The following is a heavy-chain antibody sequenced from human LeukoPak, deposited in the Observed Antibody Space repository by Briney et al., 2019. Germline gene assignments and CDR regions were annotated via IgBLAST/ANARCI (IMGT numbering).Heavy chain of an antibody. D-gene: IGHD4-17*01. CDR2: INPRNGDS. Sequence: ASVNVSCKASGYPFTTYYIHWVRQAPGQGLEWMGCINPRNGDSKYAQKFQGRVTMTRATSIATAYMEVSRLTSDDTAVYFCARAGYDYGDSSDFWGQGTLVTVSS. CDR3: ARAGYDYGDSSDF. V-gene: IGHV1-2*02. J-gene: IGHJ4*02. CDR1: GYPFTTYY.